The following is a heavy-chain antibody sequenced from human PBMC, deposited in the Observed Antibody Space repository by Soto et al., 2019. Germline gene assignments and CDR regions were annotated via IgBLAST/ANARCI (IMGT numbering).Heavy chain of an antibody. D-gene: IGHD3-22*01. J-gene: IGHJ4*02. CDR1: GFTFSVYA. Sequence: SGSLRLSCEASGFTFSVYAMIWVRQTPGKGLEWVSTIGGGGGGTSYADFVRGRFTISRDNSKNTLYLQRNSLRAEDTAVYYCAKDAPGSGWLSDYWGRGTLVTVSS. V-gene: IGHV3-23*01. CDR2: IGGGGGGT. CDR3: AKDAPGSGWLSDY.